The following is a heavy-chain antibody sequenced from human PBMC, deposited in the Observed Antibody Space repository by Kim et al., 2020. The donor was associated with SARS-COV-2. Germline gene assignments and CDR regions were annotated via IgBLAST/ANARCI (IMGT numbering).Heavy chain of an antibody. CDR2: IKSKTDGVRT. CDR3: TTFRSGWYLAYYYMD. J-gene: IGHJ6*03. D-gene: IGHD6-19*01. Sequence: GGSLRLSCAASGFTFSNAWMRWVRQAPGKGLEWVGRIKSKTDGVRTDYAVPVQVRFTSSKDESKMNLYLQMNRLETEDTAEYDCTTFRSGWYLAYYYMD. V-gene: IGHV3-15*01. CDR1: GFTFSNAW.